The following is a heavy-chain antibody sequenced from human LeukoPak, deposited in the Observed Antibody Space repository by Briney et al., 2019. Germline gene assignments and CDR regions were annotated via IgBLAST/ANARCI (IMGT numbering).Heavy chain of an antibody. CDR3: ARGAWSGSYYGRAYYYGMDV. D-gene: IGHD1-26*01. CDR1: GGSISSGDYY. J-gene: IGHJ6*02. Sequence: PSETLSLTCTVSGGSISSGDYYWRWIRQPPGKGLEWIGYIYYSGSTYYNPSLKSRVTISVDTSKNQFSLKLSSVTAADTAVYYCARGAWSGSYYGRAYYYGMDVWGQGTTVTVS. V-gene: IGHV4-30-4*01. CDR2: IYYSGST.